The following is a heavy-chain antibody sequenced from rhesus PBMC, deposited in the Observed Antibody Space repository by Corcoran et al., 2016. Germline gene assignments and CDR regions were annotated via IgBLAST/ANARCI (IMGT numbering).Heavy chain of an antibody. CDR1: GGCISGYW. D-gene: IGHD1-14*01. J-gene: IGHJ4*01. CDR2: IGGSSGST. V-gene: IGHV4-165*01. CDR3: ARGGVAGTPHDH. Sequence: QVQLQESGPGLVKPSETLSIPCAVSGGCISGYWRGWIRKPPGKWLEWVGYIGGSSGSTYYNPSLKSRVSISTDTSKNQFSLQLSSVTAADTAVYYCARGGVAGTPHDHWGQGVLVTVSS.